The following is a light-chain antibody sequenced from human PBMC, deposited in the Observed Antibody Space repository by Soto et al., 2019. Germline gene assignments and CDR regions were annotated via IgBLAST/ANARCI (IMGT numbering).Light chain of an antibody. CDR2: EVS. CDR1: SSDVGTYNY. J-gene: IGLJ1*01. V-gene: IGLV2-8*01. Sequence: QSVLIQPPSASGSPGQSVTFSCTGSSSDVGTYNYVSWYQQHPGTPPKSMIYEVSKRPSGVPDRFSGSKFGNTASLTVSGLQAEDEADYYCSSYAGNNYDVFGTGTKVTV. CDR3: SSYAGNNYDV.